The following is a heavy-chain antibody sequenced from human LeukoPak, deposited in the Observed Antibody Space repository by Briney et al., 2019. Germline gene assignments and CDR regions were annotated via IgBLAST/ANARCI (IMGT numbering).Heavy chain of an antibody. J-gene: IGHJ4*02. Sequence: GGSLRLSCAASGFTFSGYWMHWVRQGPGKGLVWVSRINTDGSSTTYAYSVKGRFTISRDNAKNTLYLQMNSLRAEDTAVYYCATYYYASGSSDWGQGTLVTVSS. CDR1: GFTFSGYW. CDR3: ATYYYASGSSD. V-gene: IGHV3-74*01. D-gene: IGHD3-10*01. CDR2: INTDGSST.